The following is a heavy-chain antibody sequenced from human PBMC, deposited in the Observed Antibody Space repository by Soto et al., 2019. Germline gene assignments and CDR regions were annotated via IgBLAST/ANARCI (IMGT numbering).Heavy chain of an antibody. CDR2: IYYSGST. CDR1: GGSISSGDYY. Sequence: SETLSLTCSVSGGSISSGDYYWSWIRQPPGKGLEWIGYIYYSGSTYYNPSLKSRVTISVDTSKNQFSLKLSSVTAADTAVYYCARHPGYCSSTSCYMGGPYGMDVWGQGTTVTVSS. D-gene: IGHD2-2*02. V-gene: IGHV4-30-4*01. J-gene: IGHJ6*02. CDR3: ARHPGYCSSTSCYMGGPYGMDV.